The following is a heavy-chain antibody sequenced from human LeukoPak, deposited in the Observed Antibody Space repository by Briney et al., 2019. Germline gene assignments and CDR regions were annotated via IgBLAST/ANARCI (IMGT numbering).Heavy chain of an antibody. CDR1: GFSFSTYT. CDR3: AREYCTTNSCYIWGLGY. V-gene: IGHV3-64*02. J-gene: IGHJ4*02. Sequence: GGALRLSSAASGFSFSTYTMRWVRQAPGKGLGYFSGISSNGGTNYYADSVKGRFTISRDNFKNTVYLQMDSLRTEDMAVYYCAREYCTTNSCYIWGLGYWGQGTLVTVSS. CDR2: ISSNGGTN. D-gene: IGHD2-2*02.